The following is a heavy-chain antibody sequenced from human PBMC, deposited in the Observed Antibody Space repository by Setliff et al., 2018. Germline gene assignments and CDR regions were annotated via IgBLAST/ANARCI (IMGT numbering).Heavy chain of an antibody. CDR1: GYSISSGYY. V-gene: IGHV4-38-2*01. J-gene: IGHJ4*02. CDR3: ATTSGWYPYFAY. D-gene: IGHD6-19*01. CDR2: IYHSGST. Sequence: PSETLSLTCAVSGYSISSGYYWGWIRQPPGKGLEWIGSIYHSGSTYYNPSLKSRVAISVDTSKNQFSLKLTSVTAADTAVYYCATTSGWYPYFAYWGQGTLVPSPQ.